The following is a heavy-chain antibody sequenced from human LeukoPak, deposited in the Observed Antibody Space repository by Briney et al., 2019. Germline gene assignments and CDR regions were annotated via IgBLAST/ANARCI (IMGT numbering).Heavy chain of an antibody. CDR1: GGSFSGYY. CDR3: ARENNDYDFWSGYYRSAFDI. Sequence: SETLSLTCAVYGGSFSGYYWSWIRQPSGKGLEWIGEINHSGSTSYNPSLKSRVTISVDTSKNQFSLKLSSVTAADTAVYYCARENNDYDFWSGYYRSAFDIWGQGTMVTVSS. CDR2: INHSGST. D-gene: IGHD3-3*01. V-gene: IGHV4-34*01. J-gene: IGHJ3*02.